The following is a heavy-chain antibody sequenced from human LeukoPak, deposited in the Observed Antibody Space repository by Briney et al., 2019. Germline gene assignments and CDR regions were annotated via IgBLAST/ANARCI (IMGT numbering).Heavy chain of an antibody. J-gene: IGHJ4*02. Sequence: PSETLSLTCTVSGGSISSGGYYWGWIRQPPGKGLEWIGSIYYSGSTYYNPSLKSRVTISVDTSKNQFSLKLSSVTAADTAVYYCARHLISTMIVVVIKGFYYFDYWGQGTLVTVSS. CDR1: GGSISSGGYY. V-gene: IGHV4-39*01. CDR3: ARHLISTMIVVVIKGFYYFDY. CDR2: IYYSGST. D-gene: IGHD3-22*01.